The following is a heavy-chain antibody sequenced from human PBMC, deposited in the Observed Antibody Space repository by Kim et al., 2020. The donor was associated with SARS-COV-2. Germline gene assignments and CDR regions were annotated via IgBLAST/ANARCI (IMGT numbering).Heavy chain of an antibody. CDR3: ARVGDYDSSGFYAFFHP. V-gene: IGHV3-74*03. CDR2: ISSDGGVI. CDR1: GFAFSTSW. J-gene: IGHJ5*02. D-gene: IGHD3-22*01. Sequence: GGSLRLSCAASGFAFSTSWMHWVRQAPGKGLVWVSRISSDGGVITYADSVKGRFTISRDNAKNTLYLQMNGLRTEDTAVYYCARVGDYDSSGFYAFFHPWGQGTRVTVSS.